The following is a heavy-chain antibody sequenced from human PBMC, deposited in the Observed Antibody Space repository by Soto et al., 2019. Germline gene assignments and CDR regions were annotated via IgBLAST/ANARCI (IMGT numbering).Heavy chain of an antibody. D-gene: IGHD2-2*02. V-gene: IGHV3-23*01. CDR2: ITGSGGIT. CDR1: GFTFSSNA. CDR3: AREEVVPPAIYYGMDV. Sequence: GGSLRLSCAASGFTFSSNAMSWVRRAPGKGLEWVSGITGSGGITDYADSVKGQFTISRDNAKNSLYLQMNSLRDEDTAVYYCAREEVVPPAIYYGMDVWGQGTTVTVSS. J-gene: IGHJ6*02.